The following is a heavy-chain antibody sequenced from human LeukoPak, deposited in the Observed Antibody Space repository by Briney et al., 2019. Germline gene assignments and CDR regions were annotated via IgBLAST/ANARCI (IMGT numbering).Heavy chain of an antibody. D-gene: IGHD6-19*01. V-gene: IGHV4-31*03. CDR3: ARRRSGWYRWCDP. J-gene: IGHJ5*02. CDR1: GGSFSSGGYY. CDR2: IYYSGST. Sequence: NTAEPLSLPCTVSGGSFSSGGYYWSWIPQHPGKGLEWIGYIYYSGSTYYNPPLKSRVTISVDTSKNQFSLKLSSVTAADTAVYYCARRRSGWYRWCDPWGQGTLVTVSS.